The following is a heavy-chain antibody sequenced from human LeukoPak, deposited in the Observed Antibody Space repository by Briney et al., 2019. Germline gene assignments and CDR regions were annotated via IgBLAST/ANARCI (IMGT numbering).Heavy chain of an antibody. CDR2: ISSSSTYI. CDR3: ARVNSGSYSFDY. D-gene: IGHD1-26*01. CDR1: GFTFSTYN. Sequence: GGSPRLSCAASGFTFSTYNMNWVRQAPGKGLEWVSSISSSSTYIYYADSVKGRFTISRDNAKNSLYLQMNSLRAEGTAVYYCARVNSGSYSFDYWGQGTLVTVSS. V-gene: IGHV3-21*01. J-gene: IGHJ4*02.